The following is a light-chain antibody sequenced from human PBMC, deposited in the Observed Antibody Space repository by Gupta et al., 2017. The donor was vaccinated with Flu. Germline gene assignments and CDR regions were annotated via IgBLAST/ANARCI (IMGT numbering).Light chain of an antibody. Sequence: DIQMTQSQSYLSAPVGDRITSTCRAYQNARTWLAWYQQKPGKAPNLLIYAASSLQSGVPSRFSGSGSGTDFTLTISSVQPEDFATYYCQQANSFPLTFGGGTKVEI. CDR3: QQANSFPLT. V-gene: IGKV1-12*01. CDR2: AAS. J-gene: IGKJ4*01. CDR1: QNARTW.